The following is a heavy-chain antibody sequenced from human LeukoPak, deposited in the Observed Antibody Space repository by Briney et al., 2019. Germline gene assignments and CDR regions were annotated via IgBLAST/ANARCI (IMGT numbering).Heavy chain of an antibody. CDR2: IYYSGST. Sequence: TSQTLSLTCTVSGGSIGSGDYYWSWIRQHPGKGLERIGFIYYSGSTYYNPSLKSRVTISGDTSKNQFSLKLSSVTAAATAVYYCARGSDIVATIWFDPWGQGILVTVSS. D-gene: IGHD5-12*01. CDR1: GGSIGSGDYY. V-gene: IGHV4-31*03. J-gene: IGHJ5*02. CDR3: ARGSDIVATIWFDP.